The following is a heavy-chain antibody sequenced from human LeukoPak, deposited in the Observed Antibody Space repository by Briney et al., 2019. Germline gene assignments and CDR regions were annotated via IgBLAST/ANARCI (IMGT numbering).Heavy chain of an antibody. V-gene: IGHV4-39*01. D-gene: IGHD6-25*01. Sequence: SETLSLTCTVSGDSIFSTTYYWGWIRQPPGKGLEWFGSIFHSGSTYYNPSLKSRLTISVDTSKNQLSLRLRSVTAADTAVYYCARLYQGKRPPDYWGQGTLVTVSS. CDR2: IFHSGST. CDR1: GDSIFSTTYY. CDR3: ARLYQGKRPPDY. J-gene: IGHJ4*02.